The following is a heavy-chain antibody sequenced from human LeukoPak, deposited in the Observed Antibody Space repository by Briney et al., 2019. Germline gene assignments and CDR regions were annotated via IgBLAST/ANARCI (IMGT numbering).Heavy chain of an antibody. V-gene: IGHV4-59*02. CDR2: IHYSGGA. D-gene: IGHD3-16*01. J-gene: IGHJ3*02. Sequence: SDTLSLTCAVSGGSVTTYHWTWIRQPPGKGLEWIGHIHYSGGADYNPSLKSRVSMSLDTSKNHFSLRLTSVTAADTGVYFCARAEGAASHIWGQGTMVSVSS. CDR1: GGSVTTYH. CDR3: ARAEGAASHI.